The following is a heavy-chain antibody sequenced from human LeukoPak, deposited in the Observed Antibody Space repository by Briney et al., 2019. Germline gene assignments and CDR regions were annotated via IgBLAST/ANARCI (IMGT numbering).Heavy chain of an antibody. V-gene: IGHV1-2*02. CDR1: GYTFTDYY. D-gene: IGHD4-17*01. CDR2: INPNSGGT. Sequence: VASVKVSCKASGYTFTDYYMHWVRQAPGQGLEWMGWINPNSGGTNYAQNFQGRVTMTRDTSISTAYMELSRLRSDDTAVYYCARDIGYGDYAGQDYWGQGTLVTVSS. J-gene: IGHJ4*02. CDR3: ARDIGYGDYAGQDY.